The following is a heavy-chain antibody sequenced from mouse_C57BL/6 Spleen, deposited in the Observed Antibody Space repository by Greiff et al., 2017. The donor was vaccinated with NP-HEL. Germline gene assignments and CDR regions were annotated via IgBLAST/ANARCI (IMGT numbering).Heavy chain of an antibody. D-gene: IGHD2-4*01. Sequence: QVQLQQPGAELVRPGSSVKLSCKASGYTFTSYWMHWVKQRPIQGLEWIGNIDPSDSETHYNQKFKDKATLTVDKSSSTAYMQLSSLTSEDSAVYDCARGGGYDYDKEFAYWGQGTLVTVSA. CDR2: IDPSDSET. CDR3: ARGGGYDYDKEFAY. CDR1: GYTFTSYW. J-gene: IGHJ3*01. V-gene: IGHV1-52*01.